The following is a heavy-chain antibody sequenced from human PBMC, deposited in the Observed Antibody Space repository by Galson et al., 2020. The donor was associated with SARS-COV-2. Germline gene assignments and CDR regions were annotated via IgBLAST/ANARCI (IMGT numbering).Heavy chain of an antibody. Sequence: SQTLSLTCAVSGASILFDNSSWRWIRQPPGKGLEYIGYIYYSGSADYNPSLKSRVTISMDTSKNEFSLRLTSLTAADTAVYYCAREVVKCNTTTCYLGAFDIWGQGTVVTVSS. J-gene: IGHJ3*02. V-gene: IGHV4-30-4*07. CDR2: IYYSGSA. D-gene: IGHD2-2*01. CDR1: GASILFDNSS. CDR3: AREVVKCNTTTCYLGAFDI.